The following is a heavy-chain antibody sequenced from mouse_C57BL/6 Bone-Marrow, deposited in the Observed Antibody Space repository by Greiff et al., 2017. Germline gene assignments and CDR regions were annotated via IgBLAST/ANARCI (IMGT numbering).Heavy chain of an antibody. CDR3: ARHDYDGDYYAMDY. CDR1: GYTFTSYW. Sequence: VQLQQSGAELVKPGASVKLSCKASGYTFTSYWMQWVKQRPGQGLEWIGEIDPSDSYTNYNQKFKGKATLAVDTSSSTAYMQLSSLTSEDSAVYYCARHDYDGDYYAMDYWGQGTSVTVSS. CDR2: IDPSDSYT. D-gene: IGHD2-4*01. V-gene: IGHV1-50*01. J-gene: IGHJ4*01.